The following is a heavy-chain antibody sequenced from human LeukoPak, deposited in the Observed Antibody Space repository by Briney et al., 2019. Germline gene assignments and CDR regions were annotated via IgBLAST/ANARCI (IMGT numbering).Heavy chain of an antibody. CDR2: ISSSGSTI. J-gene: IGHJ4*02. D-gene: IGHD2-15*01. CDR3: AREEDSYFDY. CDR1: GFTLSSYS. V-gene: IGHV3-48*04. Sequence: GGSLRLSCAASGFTLSSYSMNWVRQAPGKGLEWVSYISSSGSTIYYADSVKGRFTISRDNAKNSLYLQMNSLRAEDTAVYYCAREEDSYFDYWGQGTLVTVSS.